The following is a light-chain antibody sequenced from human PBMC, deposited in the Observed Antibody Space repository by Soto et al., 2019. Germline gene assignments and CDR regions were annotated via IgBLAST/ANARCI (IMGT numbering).Light chain of an antibody. J-gene: IGKJ2*01. CDR3: QQTYTSPFA. CDR2: GAS. Sequence: DMQMTQSPSSLSASVGDRVTITCRPSQTIDNYVNWYQHKPGKAPKLLIYGASTLQSGVSSRFTGSASGTDFTLTIDNLQAEDFATYYCQQTYTSPFAFGQGTKLEI. CDR1: QTIDNY. V-gene: IGKV1-39*01.